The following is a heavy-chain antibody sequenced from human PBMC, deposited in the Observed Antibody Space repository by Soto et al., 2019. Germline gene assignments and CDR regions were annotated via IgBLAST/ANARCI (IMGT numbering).Heavy chain of an antibody. Sequence: GGSLRLSCAASGFTFSSYAMHWVRQAPGKGLEWVAVISYDGSNKYYADSVKARFTISRDNSKNTLYLQMNSLRAEDTAVYYCAREYSSSATHHKFYYYYYYGMDVWGQGTTVTVSS. V-gene: IGHV3-30-3*01. CDR3: AREYSSSATHHKFYYYYYYGMDV. J-gene: IGHJ6*02. CDR2: ISYDGSNK. CDR1: GFTFSSYA. D-gene: IGHD6-6*01.